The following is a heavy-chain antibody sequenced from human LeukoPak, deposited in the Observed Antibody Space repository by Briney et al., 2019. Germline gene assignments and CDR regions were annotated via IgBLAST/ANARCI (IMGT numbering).Heavy chain of an antibody. J-gene: IGHJ4*02. V-gene: IGHV3-48*02. CDR1: GFTFSSYS. CDR3: ARDFPVGATYHY. D-gene: IGHD1-26*01. CDR2: ISSSSTI. Sequence: GGSLRLSCAASGFTFSSYSMNWVRQAPGEGLEWVSYISSSSTIYYADSVKGRFTISRDNAKNSLYLQMNSLRDEDTAVYYCARDFPVGATYHYWGQGTLVTVSS.